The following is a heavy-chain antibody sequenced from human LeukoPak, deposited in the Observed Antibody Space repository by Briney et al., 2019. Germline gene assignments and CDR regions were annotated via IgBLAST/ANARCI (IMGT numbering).Heavy chain of an antibody. CDR2: IYYSGST. D-gene: IGHD6-6*01. V-gene: IGHV4-59*01. CDR1: GGSISSYY. Sequence: SSETLSLTCTVSGGSISSYYWSWIRQPPGKGLEWIGYIYYSGSTNYNPSLKSRVTISVDTSKNQFSLKLSSATAADTAVYYCARDSGSSSWFDYWGQGTLVTVSS. J-gene: IGHJ4*02. CDR3: ARDSGSSSWFDY.